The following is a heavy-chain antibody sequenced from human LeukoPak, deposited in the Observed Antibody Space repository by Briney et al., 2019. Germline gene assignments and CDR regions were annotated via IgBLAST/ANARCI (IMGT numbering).Heavy chain of an antibody. V-gene: IGHV3-11*04. D-gene: IGHD2/OR15-2a*01. Sequence: PGGSLRLSCAASGISFSDYYMSWIRQAPGKGLEWVSSITSSGRYIYYADSVKGRFTISRDNSENSLYLQMDSLTAEDTAVYYCTRKGSQWDFLVDYWGQGTLVTVSS. CDR1: GISFSDYY. CDR2: ITSSGRYI. J-gene: IGHJ4*02. CDR3: TRKGSQWDFLVDY.